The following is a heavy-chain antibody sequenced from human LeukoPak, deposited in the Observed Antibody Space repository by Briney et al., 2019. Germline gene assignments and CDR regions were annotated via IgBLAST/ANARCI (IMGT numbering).Heavy chain of an antibody. Sequence: GGSVKDSCTASGYTFTNYGISWVRQAPGQGLECMGNIKPYNGITNYAQNHQGRVTTTTDTSTTAAYMELRSLRSDDTSVYYSARDQHDHVWGSYRPYFDDWGQGTLVTVSS. V-gene: IGHV1-18*01. J-gene: IGHJ4*02. D-gene: IGHD3-16*02. CDR3: ARDQHDHVWGSYRPYFDD. CDR1: GYTFTNYG. CDR2: IKPYNGIT.